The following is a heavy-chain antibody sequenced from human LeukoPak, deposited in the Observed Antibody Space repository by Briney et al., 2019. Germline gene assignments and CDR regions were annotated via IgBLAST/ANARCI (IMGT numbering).Heavy chain of an antibody. CDR1: GGSFSGYY. CDR3: ARGYSSGWYVTILDY. J-gene: IGHJ4*02. D-gene: IGHD6-19*01. V-gene: IGHV4-34*01. CDR2: INHSGST. Sequence: SETLSLTCAVYGGSFSGYYWSWIRQPPGKGLEWIGEINHSGSTNYNPSLKSRVTISVDTSKSQFSLKLSSVAAADTAVYYCARGYSSGWYVTILDYWGQGTLVTVSS.